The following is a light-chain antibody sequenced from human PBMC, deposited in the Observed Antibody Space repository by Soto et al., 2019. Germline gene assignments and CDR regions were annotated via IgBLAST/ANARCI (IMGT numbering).Light chain of an antibody. CDR3: QQYNPYSPWT. Sequence: DIQITQSPYTLSASVGDRVTITCPASQSITCWLAWFQQKPGKAPKLLISKASSLQSGVPSRFSGSGSGTEFTLTISSLQPDDFATYYCQQYNPYSPWTFGQGT. J-gene: IGKJ1*01. V-gene: IGKV1-5*03. CDR2: KAS. CDR1: QSITCW.